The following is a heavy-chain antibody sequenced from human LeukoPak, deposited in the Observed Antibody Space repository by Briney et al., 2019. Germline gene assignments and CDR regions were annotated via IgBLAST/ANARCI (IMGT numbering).Heavy chain of an antibody. D-gene: IGHD5-24*01. V-gene: IGHV1-2*02. Sequence: ASVKVSCKASGYIFTGYYMHWVRQAPGQGLEWMGWINPNSGGTNYAQKFQGRVTMTRDTSTSTVYMELSSLRSEDTAVYYCARGGGDGYNYWVPHDYWGQGTLVTVSS. CDR3: ARGGGDGYNYWVPHDY. CDR2: INPNSGGT. J-gene: IGHJ4*02. CDR1: GYIFTGYY.